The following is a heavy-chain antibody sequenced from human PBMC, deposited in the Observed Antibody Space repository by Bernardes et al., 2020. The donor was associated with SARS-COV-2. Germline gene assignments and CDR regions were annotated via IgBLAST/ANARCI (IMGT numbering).Heavy chain of an antibody. CDR3: ARQPPCGGDCYQPPVAFDI. V-gene: IGHV4-4*07. Sequence: SETLSLTCTVSGGSISSYYWSWIQKPAGKGLEWIGRIYTSGSTNYNPSLKSRVTMSVDTSKNQFSLKLSSVTAADTAVYYCARQPPCGGDCYQPPVAFDIWGQGTMVTVSS. CDR2: IYTSGST. J-gene: IGHJ3*02. CDR1: GGSISSYY. D-gene: IGHD2-21*02.